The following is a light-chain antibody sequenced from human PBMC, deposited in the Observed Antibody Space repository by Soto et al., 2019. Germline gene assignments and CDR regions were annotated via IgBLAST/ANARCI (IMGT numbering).Light chain of an antibody. CDR1: SSDVGVYNY. Sequence: QSALTQPPSASGSPGQSVTISCTGTSSDVGVYNYVSWYQQHAGKAPKLVIYEVTKRPSGVPDRFSGSKSANTASLTVSGLQAEDEADYYCSSFASSNTWVFGGGTKVTV. CDR3: SSFASSNTWV. V-gene: IGLV2-8*01. J-gene: IGLJ3*02. CDR2: EVT.